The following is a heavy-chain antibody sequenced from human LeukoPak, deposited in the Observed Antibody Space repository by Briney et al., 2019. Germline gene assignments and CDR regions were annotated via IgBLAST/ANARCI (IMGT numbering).Heavy chain of an antibody. D-gene: IGHD3-16*01. J-gene: IGHJ4*02. V-gene: IGHV3-48*01. CDR3: ASSIMITVGGVSSTDY. CDR1: GFTFSSYS. Sequence: GGSLRLSCAASGFTFSSYSMNWVRQAPGKGLEWVSYISSSSSTIYYADSVKGRFTISRDNAKHSLYLQMNSLRAEDTAVYYCASSIMITVGGVSSTDYWGQGTLVTVSS. CDR2: ISSSSSTI.